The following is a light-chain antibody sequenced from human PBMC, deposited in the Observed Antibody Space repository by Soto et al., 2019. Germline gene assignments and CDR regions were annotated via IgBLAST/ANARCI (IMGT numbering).Light chain of an antibody. CDR3: ETWDSSLSAVV. CDR2: DNN. V-gene: IGLV1-51*01. CDR1: SSNIGNNY. J-gene: IGLJ2*01. Sequence: QPVLTQPPSVSAAPGQKVTISCSGSSSNIGNNYVYWYRQLPGTAPKLLIYDNNKRPSGTPDRFSGSKSGTSATLGITGLQTGDEADYYCETWDSSLSAVVFGGGTKLTVL.